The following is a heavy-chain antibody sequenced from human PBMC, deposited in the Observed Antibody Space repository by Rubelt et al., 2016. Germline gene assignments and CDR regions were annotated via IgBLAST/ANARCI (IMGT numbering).Heavy chain of an antibody. CDR3: TSYV. CDR1: GFTFSSFA. CDR2: IYANGNT. J-gene: IGHJ3*01. Sequence: EVQLVESGGGLVQPGRSLRLSCAASGFTFSSFAMSWVRQAPGKGMEWVSSIYANGNTHYADSMKGRFTISRDNSKNTVLLQMNSLRVDDTAVYYCTSYVWGQGTMVTVSS. V-gene: IGHV3-23*04.